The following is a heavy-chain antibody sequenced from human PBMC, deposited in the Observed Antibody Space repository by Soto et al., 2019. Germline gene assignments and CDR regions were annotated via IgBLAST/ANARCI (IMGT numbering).Heavy chain of an antibody. Sequence: QVQLVQSGAEVKKPGSSVKVSCKASGGTFSSYTISWVRQAPGQGLEWMGRIIPILGIANYAQKFQGRVTITADQSTSTAYMELSSLRSEDTAVYYCAYCSGGSCYHSPWFDPWGQGTLVTVSS. CDR3: AYCSGGSCYHSPWFDP. V-gene: IGHV1-69*02. CDR1: GGTFSSYT. D-gene: IGHD2-15*01. CDR2: IIPILGIA. J-gene: IGHJ5*02.